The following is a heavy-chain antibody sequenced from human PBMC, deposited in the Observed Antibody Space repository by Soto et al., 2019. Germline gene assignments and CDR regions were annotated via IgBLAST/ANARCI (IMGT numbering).Heavy chain of an antibody. Sequence: PGGSLRLSCAASGFTFTRYSMNWVRQAPGKGREWVSSFSSTTNYIYYGDSMKGRFTISRDNAKNSLYLEMNSLRAEDTAVYYCARESEDLTSNFDYWGQGTLVTVSS. V-gene: IGHV3-21*06. CDR2: FSSTTNYI. CDR3: ARESEDLTSNFDY. CDR1: GFTFTRYS. J-gene: IGHJ4*02.